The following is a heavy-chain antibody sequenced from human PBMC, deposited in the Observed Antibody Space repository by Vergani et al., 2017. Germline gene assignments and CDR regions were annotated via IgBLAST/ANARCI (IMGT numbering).Heavy chain of an antibody. CDR1: GGTFSSCA. CDR3: ARDNPHYDILTGYYRALLNWFDP. CDR2: IIPIFGTA. V-gene: IGHV1-69*13. D-gene: IGHD3-9*01. J-gene: IGHJ5*02. Sequence: QVQLVQSGAEVKKPGSSVKVSCKASGGTFSSCAISWVRQAPGQGLEWMGRIIPIFGTANYAQKFQGRVTITADESTSTAYMELSSLRSEDTAVYYCARDNPHYDILTGYYRALLNWFDPWGQGTLVTVSS.